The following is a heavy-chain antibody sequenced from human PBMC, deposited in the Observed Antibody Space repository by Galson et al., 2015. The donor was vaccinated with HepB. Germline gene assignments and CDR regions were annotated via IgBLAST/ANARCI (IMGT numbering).Heavy chain of an antibody. V-gene: IGHV1-69*13. CDR1: GGTFSSYA. Sequence: SVKVSCKASGGTFSSYAISWVRQAPGQGLEWMGGIIPIFGTANYAQKFQGRVTITADESTSTAYMELSSLRSEDTAVYYCARAVQVLWFGELPVYGAFDIWGQGTMVTVSS. CDR2: IIPIFGTA. J-gene: IGHJ3*02. D-gene: IGHD3-10*01. CDR3: ARAVQVLWFGELPVYGAFDI.